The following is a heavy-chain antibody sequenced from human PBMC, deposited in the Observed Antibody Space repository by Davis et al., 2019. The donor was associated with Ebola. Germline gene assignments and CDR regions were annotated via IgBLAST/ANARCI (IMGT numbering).Heavy chain of an antibody. V-gene: IGHV1-46*01. J-gene: IGHJ6*02. Sequence: ASVKVSCKASGYTFTSYYMHWVRQAPGQGLEWMGIINPSGGSTSYAQKFQGRVTITRDTSASTAYMELSSLRSEDTAVYYCARDPRRITIFGAPGGMDVWGQGTTVTVSS. D-gene: IGHD3-3*01. CDR3: ARDPRRITIFGAPGGMDV. CDR1: GYTFTSYY. CDR2: INPSGGST.